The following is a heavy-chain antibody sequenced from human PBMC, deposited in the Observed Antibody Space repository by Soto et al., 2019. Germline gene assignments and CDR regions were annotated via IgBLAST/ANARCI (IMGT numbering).Heavy chain of an antibody. CDR1: GCRFTSYW. Sequence: PGESLKISCKGSGCRFTSYWIGWVRQAPGQGLEWMGRIIPILGIANYAQKFQGRVTITADKSTSTAYMELSSLRSEDTAVYYCARVMVRGALGSGGMDVWGQGTTVTVSS. CDR3: ARVMVRGALGSGGMDV. CDR2: IIPILGIA. J-gene: IGHJ6*02. V-gene: IGHV1-69*02. D-gene: IGHD3-10*01.